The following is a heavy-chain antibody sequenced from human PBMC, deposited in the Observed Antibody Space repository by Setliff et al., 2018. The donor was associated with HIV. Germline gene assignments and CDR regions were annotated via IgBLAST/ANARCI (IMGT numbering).Heavy chain of an antibody. V-gene: IGHV5-51*01. CDR1: GYGFTDYW. Sequence: GESLKISCRASGYGFTDYWIGWVRQMPGKGLECMGIIYPGDSETKYSPSFQGQVTISVDKSFNTAYLQWSSLRASDTTMYYCARVSRNLYGHLDGFDIWGHGTMVTVSS. D-gene: IGHD3-10*01. CDR3: ARVSRNLYGHLDGFDI. CDR2: IYPGDSET. J-gene: IGHJ3*02.